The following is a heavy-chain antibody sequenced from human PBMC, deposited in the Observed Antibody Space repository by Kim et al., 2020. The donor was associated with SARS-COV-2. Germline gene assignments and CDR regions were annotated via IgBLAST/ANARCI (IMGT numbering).Heavy chain of an antibody. CDR2: ISYDGSNK. D-gene: IGHD2-2*01. CDR1: GFTFSSYA. V-gene: IGHV3-30-3*01. Sequence: GGSLRLSCAASGFTFSSYAMHWVRQAPGKGLEWVAVISYDGSNKYYADSVKGRFTISRDNSKNTLYLQMNSLRAEDTAVYYCARDIVVVPAAHHYFDYWG. CDR3: ARDIVVVPAAHHYFDY. J-gene: IGHJ4*01.